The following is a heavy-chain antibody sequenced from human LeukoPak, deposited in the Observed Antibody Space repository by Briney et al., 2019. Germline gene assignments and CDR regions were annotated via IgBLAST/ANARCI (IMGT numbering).Heavy chain of an antibody. Sequence: PSETLSLTCTVSGGSISGSYWSWIRQPPGKGLEWIAYMYNSGSTNYNPSLKSRVTISIDTSKNQFSLKLSSLTAADTAIYYCARGIESYGDYGYWGQGILITVSS. J-gene: IGHJ4*02. V-gene: IGHV4-59*01. D-gene: IGHD4-17*01. CDR2: MYNSGST. CDR1: GGSISGSY. CDR3: ARGIESYGDYGY.